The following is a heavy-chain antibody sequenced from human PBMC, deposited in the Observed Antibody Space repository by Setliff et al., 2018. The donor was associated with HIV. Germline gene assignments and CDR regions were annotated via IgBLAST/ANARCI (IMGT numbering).Heavy chain of an antibody. V-gene: IGHV3-33*01. CDR1: GFTFGDYP. CDR3: GNKGGQV. J-gene: IGHJ1*01. D-gene: IGHD3-16*01. Sequence: GGSLRLSCTTSGFTFGDYPMGWFRQAPGKGLEWVSLLWRDEVGEYYADSVKGRFSISRDRSRNTVSPQMSSLRVEDTAMYYCGNKGGQVWGPGTQVTVSS. CDR2: LWRDEVGE.